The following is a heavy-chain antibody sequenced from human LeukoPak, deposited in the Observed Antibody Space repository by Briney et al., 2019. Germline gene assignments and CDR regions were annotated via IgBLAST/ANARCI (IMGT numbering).Heavy chain of an antibody. D-gene: IGHD3-10*01. CDR1: GFTFSSYW. J-gene: IGHJ4*02. Sequence: PGGSLRLSCAASGFTFSSYWMSWVRQAPGTGLEWVAIIKEDGNQKYYVDSVKGRFTISRDNAKTSLYLQMNSLRAEDTAVYYCVRNLYQLYYGHSDQSWVFDFWGQGSLVTVSS. CDR2: IKEDGNQK. CDR3: VRNLYQLYYGHSDQSWVFDF. V-gene: IGHV3-7*01.